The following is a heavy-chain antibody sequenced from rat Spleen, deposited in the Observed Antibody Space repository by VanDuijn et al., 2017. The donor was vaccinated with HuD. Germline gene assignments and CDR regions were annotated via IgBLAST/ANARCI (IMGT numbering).Heavy chain of an antibody. V-gene: IGHV3-1*01. Sequence: EVQLQESGPGLVKPSQSLSLTCSVTGYSITSNYWGWIRKFPGNKMEWIGHISYSGSTSYNPSLKSRISITRDTSKNQFFLRLNSVTTEDTATYYCARSRSGYGYWYFDFWGPGTMVTVSS. CDR3: ARSRSGYGYWYFDF. CDR1: GYSITSNY. D-gene: IGHD4-3*01. CDR2: ISYSGST. J-gene: IGHJ1*01.